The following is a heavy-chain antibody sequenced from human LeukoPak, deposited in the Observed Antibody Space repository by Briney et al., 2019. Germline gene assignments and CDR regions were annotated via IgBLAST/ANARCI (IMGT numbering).Heavy chain of an antibody. Sequence: GASVKVSCKASGYTFTSYYMHWVRQAPGQGLEWMGIINPSGGSTSYAQKFQGRVTTTRDMSTSTVYMELSSLRSEDTAVYYCARDWPNSDAFDIWGQGTMVTVSS. D-gene: IGHD4-23*01. CDR3: ARDWPNSDAFDI. J-gene: IGHJ3*02. V-gene: IGHV1-46*01. CDR2: INPSGGST. CDR1: GYTFTSYY.